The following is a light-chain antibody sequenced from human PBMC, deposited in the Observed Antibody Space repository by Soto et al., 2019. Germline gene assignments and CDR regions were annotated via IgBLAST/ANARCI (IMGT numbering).Light chain of an antibody. CDR3: GTWDSSLSVHAV. Sequence: QSVLTQPPSVSAAPGQKVTISCSGSSSNIGNNYVSWYQQLPGTAPKLLIYDNNKRPSGIPDRFSCSNSGTSATLGITGLQTGDEADYYCGTWDSSLSVHAVFGGGTQLTVL. CDR1: SSNIGNNY. J-gene: IGLJ7*01. V-gene: IGLV1-51*01. CDR2: DNN.